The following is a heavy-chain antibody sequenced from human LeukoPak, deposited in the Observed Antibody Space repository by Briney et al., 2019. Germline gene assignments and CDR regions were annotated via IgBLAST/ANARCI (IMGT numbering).Heavy chain of an antibody. CDR3: AKALGGYDFDY. V-gene: IGHV3-23*01. D-gene: IGHD3-16*01. J-gene: IGHJ4*02. CDR1: GFTFRSYG. CDR2: LSGSGGST. Sequence: TGGSLRLSCAAPGFTFRSYGMSWVRQAPGKGLEWVSSLSGSGGSTYYADSVKGRFAISRDNSKNTLFLHMNSLRAEDTAVYYCAKALGGYDFDYWGQGTLVTVSS.